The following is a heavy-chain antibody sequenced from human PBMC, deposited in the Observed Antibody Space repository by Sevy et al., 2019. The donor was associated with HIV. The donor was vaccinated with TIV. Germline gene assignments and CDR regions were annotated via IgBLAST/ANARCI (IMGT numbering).Heavy chain of an antibody. CDR1: GGSFSGYY. D-gene: IGHD2-2*01. J-gene: IGHJ6*03. Sequence: SETLSLTCAVYGGSFSGYYWSWIRQPPGKGLEWIGEINHSGSTNYNPSLKSRVTISVDTSKNQFSLELSSVTAADTAVYYCARGLSYCSSTSCTPYHMDVWGKGTTVTVSS. CDR3: ARGLSYCSSTSCTPYHMDV. CDR2: INHSGST. V-gene: IGHV4-34*01.